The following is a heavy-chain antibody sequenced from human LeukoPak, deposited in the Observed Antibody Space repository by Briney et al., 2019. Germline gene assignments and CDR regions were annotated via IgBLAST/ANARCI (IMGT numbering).Heavy chain of an antibody. V-gene: IGHV4-4*07. D-gene: IGHD3-16*01. Sequence: MSSETLSLTCTVSGGPISSYYWSWIRQPAGKGLEWIGRIYTSGSTNYNPSLKSRVTMSVDTSKNQFSLKLSSVTAADTAVYYCARDQGGNPHNWFDPWGQGTLVTVSS. J-gene: IGHJ5*02. CDR3: ARDQGGNPHNWFDP. CDR1: GGPISSYY. CDR2: IYTSGST.